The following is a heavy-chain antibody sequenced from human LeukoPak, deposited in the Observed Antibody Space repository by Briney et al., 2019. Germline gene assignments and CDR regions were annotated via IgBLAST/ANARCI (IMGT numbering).Heavy chain of an antibody. V-gene: IGHV4-34*01. Sequence: SETLSLTCAVYGGSFSGYYWSWIRQPPGKGLEWIGEINHSGSTNYNPSLKSRVTISVDTSKNQFSLKLSSVTAADTAVYYCARGGGYCSGGSCPASFDYWGQGTLVTVSS. CDR3: ARGGGYCSGGSCPASFDY. CDR2: INHSGST. D-gene: IGHD2-15*01. CDR1: GGSFSGYY. J-gene: IGHJ4*02.